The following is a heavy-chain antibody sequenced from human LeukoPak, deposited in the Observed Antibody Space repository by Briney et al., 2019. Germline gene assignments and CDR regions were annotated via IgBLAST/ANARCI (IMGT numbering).Heavy chain of an antibody. V-gene: IGHV3-23*01. CDR2: ISGSGGST. Sequence: GGSLRLSCTASGFTFSSHAMSWVRQAPGKGLEWVSAISGSGGSTYYADSVKGRFTISRDNSKNTLYLQMNSLRAEDTAVYYCAKTPKSIAVAGRYFDYWGQGTLVTVSS. CDR1: GFTFSSHA. D-gene: IGHD6-19*01. CDR3: AKTPKSIAVAGRYFDY. J-gene: IGHJ4*02.